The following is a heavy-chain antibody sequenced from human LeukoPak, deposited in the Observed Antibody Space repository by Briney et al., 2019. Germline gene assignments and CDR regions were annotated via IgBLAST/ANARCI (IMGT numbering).Heavy chain of an antibody. CDR1: GFTFSSYW. J-gene: IGHJ4*02. D-gene: IGHD3-10*01. CDR2: ISGSGGST. CDR3: AKSKDGSGIEGGY. V-gene: IGHV3-23*01. Sequence: PGGSLRLSCAASGFTFSSYWMSWVRQAPGKGLEWVSAISGSGGSTYYADSVKGRFTISRDNSKNTLYLQMNSLRAEDTAVYYCAKSKDGSGIEGGYWGQGTLVTVSS.